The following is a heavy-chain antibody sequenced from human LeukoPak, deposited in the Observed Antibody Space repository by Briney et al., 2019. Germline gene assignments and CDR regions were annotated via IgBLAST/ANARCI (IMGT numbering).Heavy chain of an antibody. CDR3: ARRYCGGDCHSPYFDY. Sequence: PGGSLRLSCAASGFTFSSYAMHWVRQAPGKGLEWVAVISYDGSNKYYADSVKGRFTISRDNSKNTLYLQMNSLRAEDTAVYYCARRYCGGDCHSPYFDYWGQGTLVTVSS. D-gene: IGHD2-21*02. CDR1: GFTFSSYA. J-gene: IGHJ4*02. V-gene: IGHV3-30-3*01. CDR2: ISYDGSNK.